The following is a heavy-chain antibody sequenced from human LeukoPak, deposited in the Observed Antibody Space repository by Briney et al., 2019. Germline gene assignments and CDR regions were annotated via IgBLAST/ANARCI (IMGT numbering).Heavy chain of an antibody. CDR3: ARRRVAATAGWFDP. D-gene: IGHD2-15*01. J-gene: IGHJ5*02. CDR2: VHYNGAT. V-gene: IGHV4-39*01. CDR1: GGSVTSTTYY. Sequence: PSETLSHTCTVSGGSVTSTTYYWGWVRQPPGKGLEWVGVVHYNGATYYDPSLKSRVTMSIDTSENQFSLKVTSVTAADTAVYYCARRRVAATAGWFDPWGQGTPVTVSS.